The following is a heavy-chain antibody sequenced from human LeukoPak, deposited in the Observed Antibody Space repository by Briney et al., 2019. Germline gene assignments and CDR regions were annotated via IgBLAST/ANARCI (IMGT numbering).Heavy chain of an antibody. CDR3: ARGAEATMVRGVLPYKENDV. CDR1: GGSISSYY. CDR2: IYYSGST. J-gene: IGHJ6*04. Sequence: PSETLSLTCTVSGGSISSYYWSWIRQPPGKGLEWIGYIYYSGSTNYNPSLKSRVTISVDTSKNQFSLKLSSVTAADTAVYYCARGAEATMVRGVLPYKENDVWGKGTTVTVSS. D-gene: IGHD3-10*01. V-gene: IGHV4-59*01.